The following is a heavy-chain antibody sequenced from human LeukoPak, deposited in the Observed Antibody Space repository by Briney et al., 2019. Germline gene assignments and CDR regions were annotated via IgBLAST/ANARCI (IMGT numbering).Heavy chain of an antibody. Sequence: ASVKVSCKASGFTFTSSAVQWVRQARGQRLEWIGWIVVGSGNTNYAQKFQERVTITRDMSTSTAYMELSSLRSEDTAVYYCAALPIMITFGGVPGDWGQGTLVTVSS. V-gene: IGHV1-58*01. CDR1: GFTFTSSA. J-gene: IGHJ4*02. D-gene: IGHD3-16*01. CDR3: AALPIMITFGGVPGD. CDR2: IVVGSGNT.